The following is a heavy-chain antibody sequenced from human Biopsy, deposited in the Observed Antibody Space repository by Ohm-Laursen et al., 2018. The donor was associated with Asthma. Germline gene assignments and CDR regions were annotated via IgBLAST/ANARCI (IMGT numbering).Heavy chain of an antibody. D-gene: IGHD5-12*01. CDR3: ARGYSGSDRIVYYYSGLEV. CDR2: LIPVLGTP. CDR1: GDPFSNYA. Sequence: SVKVSCKSSGDPFSNYAISWVRQAPGQGLEWMGGLIPVLGTPDHAQMFEGRVTITADESTSTAYMELSSLSSEDTAVYYCARGYSGSDRIVYYYSGLEVWGQGTTVTVSS. J-gene: IGHJ6*02. V-gene: IGHV1-69*13.